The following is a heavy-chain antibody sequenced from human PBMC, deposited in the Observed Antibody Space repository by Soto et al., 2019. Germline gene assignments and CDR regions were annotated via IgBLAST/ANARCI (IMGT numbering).Heavy chain of an antibody. V-gene: IGHV3-33*01. CDR3: ASGGSGWYDNSHDY. D-gene: IGHD6-19*01. Sequence: QVPLVESGGGVVQPGRSLRLSCAASGFTFSSYGMHWVRQAPGKGLEWVAVIWYDGSNKYYADSVKGRFTISRDNSKNTLYLQMNSLRAEDTAVYYCASGGSGWYDNSHDYWGQGTLVTVSS. CDR1: GFTFSSYG. J-gene: IGHJ4*02. CDR2: IWYDGSNK.